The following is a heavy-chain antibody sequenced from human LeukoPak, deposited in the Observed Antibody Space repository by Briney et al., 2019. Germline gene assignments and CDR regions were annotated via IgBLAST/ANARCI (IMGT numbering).Heavy chain of an antibody. Sequence: SETLSLTCAVSGYSISGGYYWGWIRQPPGKGLEWIGNIFHSGISHYNPSLSSRLTMSVDTSKNQFSLNLRSVTAADTAVYYCVRTTYYYDTSGHLGFDHWGQGTLVTVSS. J-gene: IGHJ4*02. CDR1: GYSISGGYY. V-gene: IGHV4-38-2*01. CDR3: VRTTYYYDTSGHLGFDH. CDR2: IFHSGIS. D-gene: IGHD3-22*01.